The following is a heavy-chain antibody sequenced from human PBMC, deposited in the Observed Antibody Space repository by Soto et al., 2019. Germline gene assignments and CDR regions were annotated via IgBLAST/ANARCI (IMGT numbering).Heavy chain of an antibody. V-gene: IGHV3-48*02. D-gene: IGHD6-19*01. Sequence: EVQLVESGGDLVQPGQSLRLSCAASGFSFSSYSMNWVRQAPGKGLEWISYLSSSKTYIWYADSVKGRFTISRDNAKNSLSLKMNILRDEDTAVYYCVSDSGWAFDIWGRGTMVTVSS. J-gene: IGHJ3*02. CDR1: GFSFSSYS. CDR3: VSDSGWAFDI. CDR2: LSSSKTYI.